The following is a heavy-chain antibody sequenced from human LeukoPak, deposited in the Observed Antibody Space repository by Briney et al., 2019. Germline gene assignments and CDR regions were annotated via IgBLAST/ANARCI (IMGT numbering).Heavy chain of an antibody. J-gene: IGHJ4*02. CDR2: FDPEDGKT. D-gene: IGHD5-18*01. Sequence: ASVKVSCKVSGYTLTELSMHWVRQAPGKGLEWMGGFDPEDGKTIYAQKFQGRVTMTEDTSTDTAYMELISLTSEDTAVYYCAIRDRGYMLYWGQGTLVTVSS. V-gene: IGHV1-24*01. CDR1: GYTLTELS. CDR3: AIRDRGYMLY.